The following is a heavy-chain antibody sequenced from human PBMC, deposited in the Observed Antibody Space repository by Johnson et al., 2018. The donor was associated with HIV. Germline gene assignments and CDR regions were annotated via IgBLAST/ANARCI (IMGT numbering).Heavy chain of an antibody. V-gene: IGHV3-30*04. CDR1: GFMFSTYA. Sequence: QVQLVESGGGVVQPGRSLRLSCVASGFMFSTYAMHWVRKAPGKGLEWVAVISYDGSNTYFADSVKGRFTISKDNSKNTLYLQMNSLRSEDTAMYYCARDDVVETEDAFDLWGQGTMVTVSS. CDR2: ISYDGSNT. D-gene: IGHD2-15*01. CDR3: ARDDVVETEDAFDL. J-gene: IGHJ3*01.